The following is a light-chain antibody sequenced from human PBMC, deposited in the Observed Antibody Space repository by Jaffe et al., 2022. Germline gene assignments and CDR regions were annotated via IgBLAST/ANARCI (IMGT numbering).Light chain of an antibody. CDR2: DTS. CDR1: QSVGYS. CDR3: QQRSNRPLT. V-gene: IGKV3-11*01. J-gene: IGKJ4*01. Sequence: IVLTQSPATLSLSPGERATLSCRASQSVGYSLGWYQQKPGQAPRLLIYDTSNRATGIPARFSGSGSGTDFTLTISSLEAEDFAVYYCQQRSNRPLTFGGGTKVEIK.